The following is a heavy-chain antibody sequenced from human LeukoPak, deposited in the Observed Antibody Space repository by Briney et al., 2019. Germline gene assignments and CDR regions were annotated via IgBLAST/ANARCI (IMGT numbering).Heavy chain of an antibody. J-gene: IGHJ4*02. V-gene: IGHV3-33*06. D-gene: IGHD6-19*01. CDR2: IWYDGSNK. CDR3: AKEQYSSGWYNFDY. CDR1: GSTFSSYG. Sequence: GGSLRLSCAASGSTFSSYGMHWVRQAPGKGLEWVAVIWYDGSNKYYADSVKGRFTISRDNSKNTLYLQMNSLRAEDTAVYYCAKEQYSSGWYNFDYWGQGTLVTVSS.